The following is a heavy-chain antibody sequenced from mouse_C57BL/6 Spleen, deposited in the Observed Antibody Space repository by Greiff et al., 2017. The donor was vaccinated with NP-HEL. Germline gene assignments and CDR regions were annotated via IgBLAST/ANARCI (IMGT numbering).Heavy chain of an antibody. J-gene: IGHJ3*01. Sequence: VQLKQSGAELVRPGASVKLSCTASGFNIKDDYMHWVKQRPEQGLEWIGWIDPENGDTEYASKFQGKATITADTSSNTAYRQLSSLTSEDTAVYYCTPIWGAWFAYWGQGTLVTVSA. CDR1: GFNIKDDY. CDR2: IDPENGDT. CDR3: TPIWGAWFAY. V-gene: IGHV14-4*01. D-gene: IGHD4-1*01.